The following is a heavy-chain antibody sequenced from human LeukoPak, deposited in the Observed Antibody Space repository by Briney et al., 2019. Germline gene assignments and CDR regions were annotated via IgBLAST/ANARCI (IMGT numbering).Heavy chain of an antibody. CDR1: GSSFTSYW. Sequence: GESLQISCKGSGSSFTSYWISWVRQMPGKGLEWMGRIDPSDSYTNYSPSFQGHVTISADKSISTAYLQWSSLKASDTAMYYCARQLGGEGCSSTSCSAEYYFDYWGQGTLVTVSS. CDR2: IDPSDSYT. D-gene: IGHD2-2*01. J-gene: IGHJ4*02. CDR3: ARQLGGEGCSSTSCSAEYYFDY. V-gene: IGHV5-10-1*01.